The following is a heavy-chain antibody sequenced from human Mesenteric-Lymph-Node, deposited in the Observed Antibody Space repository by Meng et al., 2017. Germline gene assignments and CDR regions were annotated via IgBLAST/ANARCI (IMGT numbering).Heavy chain of an antibody. D-gene: IGHD4-17*01. Sequence: QVQLQESGPGLVKPSETLSLTCTVSGGSIRGYYWSWIRQPPGKGLEWIGYISYSGSTNYNPSLESRVTISVDTSKNQFSLKLSSVTAADTAVYYCARGPTTYFDYWGQGTLVTVSS. V-gene: IGHV4-59*08. CDR1: GGSIRGYY. J-gene: IGHJ4*02. CDR3: ARGPTTYFDY. CDR2: ISYSGST.